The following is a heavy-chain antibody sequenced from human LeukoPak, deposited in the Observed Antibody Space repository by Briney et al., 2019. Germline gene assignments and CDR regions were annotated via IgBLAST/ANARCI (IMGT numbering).Heavy chain of an antibody. V-gene: IGHV5-51*01. D-gene: IGHD3-10*01. CDR2: IYPGDSDT. Sequence: GESLKVSCKGSGCTFTTYWIGWVRQMPGKGVEWMGIIYPGDSDTRYSPSFQGQVNMSVDKSSSTASLQWSSLKASDTAMYYCARHGYYDSGRGFDYWGQGTLVTVSS. J-gene: IGHJ4*02. CDR3: ARHGYYDSGRGFDY. CDR1: GCTFTTYW.